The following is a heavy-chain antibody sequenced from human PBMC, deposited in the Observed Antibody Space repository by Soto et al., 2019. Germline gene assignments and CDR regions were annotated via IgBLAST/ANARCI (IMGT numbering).Heavy chain of an antibody. CDR1: GGSISSGDYY. D-gene: IGHD4-17*01. J-gene: IGHJ4*02. CDR3: ARYYGDLHPYHFDY. V-gene: IGHV4-30-4*01. CDR2: IYYSGST. Sequence: SETLSLTCTVSGGSISSGDYYWSWIRQPPGKGLEWIGYIYYSGSTYYNPSLKSRVAISVDTSKNQFSLKLSSVTAADTAVYYCARYYGDLHPYHFDYWGQGTLVIVSS.